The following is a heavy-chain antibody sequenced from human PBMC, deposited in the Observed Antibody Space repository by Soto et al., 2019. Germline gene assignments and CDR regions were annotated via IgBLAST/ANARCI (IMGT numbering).Heavy chain of an antibody. CDR2: IYTSGST. V-gene: IGHV4-4*07. D-gene: IGHD6-19*01. CDR1: GDSRSRFY. J-gene: IGHJ6*02. CDR3: ARDSVAGAMDV. Sequence: SETLSLTCTASGDSRSRFYWSWVRQSAGKGLEWIGRIYTSGSTTYNPSLQSRVTMSLDTSKNLLSLKLTSVTAADTAVYYCARDSVAGAMDVWGQGTTVTVSS.